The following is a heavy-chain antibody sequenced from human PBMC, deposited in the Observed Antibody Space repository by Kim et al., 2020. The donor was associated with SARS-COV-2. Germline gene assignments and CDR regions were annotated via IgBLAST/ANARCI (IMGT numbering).Heavy chain of an antibody. CDR3: ARDRGSSGWYNGYYFDY. D-gene: IGHD6-19*01. J-gene: IGHJ4*02. Sequence: LKSRVTISVDTSKNQFSLKLSSVTAADTAVYYCARDRGSSGWYNGYYFDYWGQGTLVTVSS. V-gene: IGHV4-39*07.